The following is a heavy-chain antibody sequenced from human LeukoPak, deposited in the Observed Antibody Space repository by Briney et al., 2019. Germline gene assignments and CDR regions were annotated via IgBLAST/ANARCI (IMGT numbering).Heavy chain of an antibody. CDR3: AKADHYDILTGYMRGNDY. V-gene: IGHV3-9*01. D-gene: IGHD3-9*01. Sequence: GGSLRLSCAASGFTFDDYAMHWVRQAPGKGLELVSGISWNSGSIGYADSVKGRFTISRDNAKNSLYLQMNSLRAEDTALYYCAKADHYDILTGYMRGNDYWGPGTLVTVSS. CDR1: GFTFDDYA. J-gene: IGHJ4*02. CDR2: ISWNSGSI.